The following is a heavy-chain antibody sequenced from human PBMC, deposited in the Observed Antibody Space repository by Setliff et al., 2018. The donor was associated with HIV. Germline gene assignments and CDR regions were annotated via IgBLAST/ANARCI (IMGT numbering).Heavy chain of an antibody. D-gene: IGHD2-15*01. CDR2: IYYSGST. V-gene: IGHV4-59*01. J-gene: IGHJ3*02. CDR1: GGSISSYY. Sequence: PSETLSLTCTVSGGSISSYYWSWIRQPPGKGLEWIGYIYYSGSTNYNPSLKSRVTISVDTSKNQFSLKLSSVTAADTAVYYCARNPCSGGSCPDAFDIWGQGTMGT. CDR3: ARNPCSGGSCPDAFDI.